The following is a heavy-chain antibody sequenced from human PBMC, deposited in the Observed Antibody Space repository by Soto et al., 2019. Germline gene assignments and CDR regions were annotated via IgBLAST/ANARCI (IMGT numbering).Heavy chain of an antibody. J-gene: IGHJ4*02. CDR1: GFNFNNYA. Sequence: EVELLESGGGLVQPGGSLSLSCSASGFNFNNYAMNWVRQAPGKGLEWVSVLSGSGGTTYYSDSVSGRFIISRDNSKNMLFLQMNSLRADDTAIYYCAKSLNFVGVKPNFDQWGQGTLVTVSS. V-gene: IGHV3-23*01. D-gene: IGHD3-16*02. CDR3: AKSLNFVGVKPNFDQ. CDR2: LSGSGGTT.